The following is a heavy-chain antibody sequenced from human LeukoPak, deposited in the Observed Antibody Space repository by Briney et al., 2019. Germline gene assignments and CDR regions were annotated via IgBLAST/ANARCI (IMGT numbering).Heavy chain of an antibody. Sequence: PSETLSLTCTVSSGSISSSSYYWGWIRQPPGKGLEWIGSIYYSGSTYYNPSLKSRVTISVDTSKNQISLKLSSVTAADTAVYYCARGNYDFWSGLEAPPHAFDIWGQGTMVTVSS. D-gene: IGHD3-3*01. V-gene: IGHV4-39*07. CDR2: IYYSGST. CDR3: ARGNYDFWSGLEAPPHAFDI. CDR1: SGSISSSSYY. J-gene: IGHJ3*02.